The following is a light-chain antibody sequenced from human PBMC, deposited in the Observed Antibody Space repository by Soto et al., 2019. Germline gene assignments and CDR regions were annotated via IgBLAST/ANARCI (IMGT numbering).Light chain of an antibody. CDR2: EVS. CDR1: SSDIGTYDY. CDR3: CSYGGGNNFYV. J-gene: IGLJ1*01. V-gene: IGLV2-8*01. Sequence: QSVLTQPPCASGSPGQSVTISCTGTSSDIGTYDYVSWYQHLPDKAPKLIIYEVSKRPSGVPDRFSGSKSGNTASLTVSGLQAEDEGDYYCCSYGGGNNFYVFGTGTKVTAL.